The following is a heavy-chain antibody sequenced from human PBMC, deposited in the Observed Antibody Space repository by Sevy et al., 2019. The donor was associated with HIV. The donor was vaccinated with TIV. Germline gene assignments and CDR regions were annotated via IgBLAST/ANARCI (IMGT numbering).Heavy chain of an antibody. CDR2: IYSGGST. Sequence: GGSLRLSCAASGFTVSSNYMSWVRQAPGKGLEWVSVIYSGGSTYYADSVKGRFTISRDNSKNTQYLQMNSLRAEDTAVYYCAADDSSGYYRGIFDYWGQGTLVTVSS. D-gene: IGHD3-22*01. V-gene: IGHV3-53*01. CDR1: GFTVSSNY. CDR3: AADDSSGYYRGIFDY. J-gene: IGHJ4*02.